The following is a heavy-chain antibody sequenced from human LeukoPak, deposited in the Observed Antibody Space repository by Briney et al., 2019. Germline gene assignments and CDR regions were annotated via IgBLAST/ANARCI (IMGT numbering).Heavy chain of an antibody. D-gene: IGHD2-8*01. V-gene: IGHV1-69*13. CDR3: ARVPYCTNGVCYYYFDY. CDR1: GGTFSSYA. Sequence: SVKVSCKASGGTFSSYAISWVRQAPGQGGEWMGGIIPIFGTANYAQKFQGRVTITADESTSTAYMELSSLRSEDTAVYYCARVPYCTNGVCYYYFDYWGQGTLVTVSS. CDR2: IIPIFGTA. J-gene: IGHJ4*02.